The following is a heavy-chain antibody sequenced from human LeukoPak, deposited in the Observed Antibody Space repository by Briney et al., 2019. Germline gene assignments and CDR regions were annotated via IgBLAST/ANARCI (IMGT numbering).Heavy chain of an antibody. V-gene: IGHV3-21*01. J-gene: IGHJ4*02. CDR2: ISSSSSYI. Sequence: GGSLRLSCAASGFTFSSYSMNWVRQAPGKGLEWVSSISSSSSYIYYADSVKSRFTISRDNAKNSLYLQMNSLRAEDTAVYYCARQRDGYNYAAEFDYWGQGTLVTVSS. CDR3: ARQRDGYNYAAEFDY. CDR1: GFTFSSYS. D-gene: IGHD5-24*01.